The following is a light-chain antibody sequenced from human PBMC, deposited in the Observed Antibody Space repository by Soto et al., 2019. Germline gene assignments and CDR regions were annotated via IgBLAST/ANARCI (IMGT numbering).Light chain of an antibody. Sequence: QSALTQPPSASGSPGQSVTISCTGTSSDVGGYDYVSWHQQHPGKAPKVIIYGVNKRPSGVPDRFSGSKSGNTASLTVSGLQAEDEADYYCSSYTGTYVVLFGGGTKLTVL. CDR1: SSDVGGYDY. CDR3: SSYTGTYVVL. CDR2: GVN. V-gene: IGLV2-8*01. J-gene: IGLJ3*02.